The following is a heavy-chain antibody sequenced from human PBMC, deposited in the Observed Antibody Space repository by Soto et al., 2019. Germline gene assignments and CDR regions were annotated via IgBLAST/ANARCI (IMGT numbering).Heavy chain of an antibody. V-gene: IGHV3-21*01. CDR2: ISSSSSYT. J-gene: IGHJ4*02. D-gene: IGHD3-10*01. CDR3: ARDKSEGRPLLWFGELSPPPDY. Sequence: SLRLSCAASGFTFSSYSMNWVRQAPGKGLEWVSSISSSSSYTYYADSVKGRFTISRDNAKNSLYLQMNSLRAEDTAAYYCARDKSEGRPLLWFGELSPPPDYWGQGTLVTVSS. CDR1: GFTFSSYS.